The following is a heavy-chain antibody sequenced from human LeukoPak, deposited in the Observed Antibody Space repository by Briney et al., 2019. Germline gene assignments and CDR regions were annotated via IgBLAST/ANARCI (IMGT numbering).Heavy chain of an antibody. CDR2: INHSGST. J-gene: IGHJ6*03. V-gene: IGHV4-34*01. Sequence: SETLSLTCAVYGGSFSGYYWSWIRQPPGKGLEWIGEINHSGSTNYNPSLKSRVTISVDTSKNQFSLKLSSVTAADTAVYYCARGLKRPYYYYMDVWGKGTPVTVSS. CDR1: GGSFSGYY. CDR3: ARGLKRPYYYYMDV.